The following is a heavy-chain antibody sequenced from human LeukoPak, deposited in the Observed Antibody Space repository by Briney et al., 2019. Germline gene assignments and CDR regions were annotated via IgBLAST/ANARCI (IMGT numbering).Heavy chain of an antibody. J-gene: IGHJ5*02. CDR2: ISAYNCNT. CDR3: ARVFGLGYCCGGRCNLSNGFDP. V-gene: IGHV1-18*01. D-gene: IGHD2-15*01. CDR1: GYTFTSYG. Sequence: GASVKVSCKASGYTFTSYGISWVRQAPGQGLEWMGWISAYNCNTNYAQKLQGRVTMTTDTSTGTVYMERGSVRYDDSVVYYCARVFGLGYCCGGRCNLSNGFDPWGQGTLVTVSS.